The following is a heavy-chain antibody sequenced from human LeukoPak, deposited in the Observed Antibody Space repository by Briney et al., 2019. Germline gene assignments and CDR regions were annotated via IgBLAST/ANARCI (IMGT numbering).Heavy chain of an antibody. CDR1: GYSFTSYW. D-gene: IGHD3-3*01. J-gene: IGHJ6*03. CDR3: ARSGGPFFGVAEHANYYYYYMDV. CDR2: IYPGDSDT. V-gene: IGHV5-51*01. Sequence: GESLKISCKSSGYSFTSYWIGWVRQVPGKGLEWMGIIYPGDSDTRYSPSSQGQVTFSADKSISTAYLQWSSLKASDTAMYYCARSGGPFFGVAEHANYYYYYMDVWGKGTTVTVSS.